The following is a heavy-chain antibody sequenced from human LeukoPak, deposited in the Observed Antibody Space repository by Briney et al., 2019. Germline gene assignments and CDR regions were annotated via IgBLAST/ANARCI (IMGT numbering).Heavy chain of an antibody. J-gene: IGHJ3*02. CDR2: FDPEDGET. Sequence: GASVTVSCKVSGYTLTELSMHWVRQAPGKGLEWMGGFDPEDGETIYAQKFQGRVTMTEDTSTDTAYMELSSLRSEDTAVYYCATGLGAPDAFDIWGQGTMVTVSS. D-gene: IGHD1-26*01. CDR1: GYTLTELS. V-gene: IGHV1-24*01. CDR3: ATGLGAPDAFDI.